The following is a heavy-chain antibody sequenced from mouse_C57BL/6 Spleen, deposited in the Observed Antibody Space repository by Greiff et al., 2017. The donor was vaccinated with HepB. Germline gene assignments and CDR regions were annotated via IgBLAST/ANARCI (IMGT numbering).Heavy chain of an antibody. CDR3: AYYSNFFAY. D-gene: IGHD2-5*01. V-gene: IGHV1-50*01. CDR2: IDPSDSYT. Sequence: QVQLKQPGAELVKPGASVKLSCKASGYTFTSYWMQWVKQRPGQGLEWIGEIDPSDSYTNYNQKFKGKATLTVDTSSSTAYMQLSSLTSEDSAVYYCAYYSNFFAYWGQGTLVTVSA. CDR1: GYTFTSYW. J-gene: IGHJ3*01.